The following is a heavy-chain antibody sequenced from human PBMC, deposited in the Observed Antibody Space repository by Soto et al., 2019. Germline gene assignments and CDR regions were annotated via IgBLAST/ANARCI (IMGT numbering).Heavy chain of an antibody. CDR3: ARWGTTWGFDL. Sequence: QVQLVESGGGVVQPGTSLRLSCAASGFRFKSFVMHWVRQAPGKGLEWVAFTSYDGNNKDYGDSVKGRFTVSRDNSQNSLHLQMDFLGPEYTALYYCARWGTTWGFDLWCQGALVSVSS. CDR2: TSYDGNNK. CDR1: GFRFKSFV. J-gene: IGHJ5*02. V-gene: IGHV3-30*19. D-gene: IGHD3-16*01.